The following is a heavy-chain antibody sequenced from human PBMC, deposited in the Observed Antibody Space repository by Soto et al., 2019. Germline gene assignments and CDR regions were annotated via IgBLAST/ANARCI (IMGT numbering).Heavy chain of an antibody. V-gene: IGHV1-3*01. Sequence: GASVKVSCKASGYTFTSYAMHWVRQAPGQRLEWMGWINAGNGNTKYSQKFQGRVTITRDTSASTAYMELRSLRSEDKAVYYCASDLASGMSLLRSYGMHVWGQGTTVTVSS. J-gene: IGHJ6*02. CDR2: INAGNGNT. D-gene: IGHD1-26*01. CDR1: GYTFTSYA. CDR3: ASDLASGMSLLRSYGMHV.